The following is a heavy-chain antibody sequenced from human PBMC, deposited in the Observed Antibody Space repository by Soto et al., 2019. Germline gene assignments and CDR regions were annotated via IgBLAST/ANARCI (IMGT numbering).Heavy chain of an antibody. Sequence: SETLSLTCAVSGGSISSGGYSWSWIRQPPGKGLEWIGYIYHSGSTYYNPSLKSRVTISVDRSKNQFSLKLSSVTAADTAVYYCARVGWDSSGYYFGYFDYWGQGTLVTVSS. CDR3: ARVGWDSSGYYFGYFDY. V-gene: IGHV4-30-2*01. CDR2: IYHSGST. J-gene: IGHJ4*02. D-gene: IGHD3-22*01. CDR1: GGSISSGGYS.